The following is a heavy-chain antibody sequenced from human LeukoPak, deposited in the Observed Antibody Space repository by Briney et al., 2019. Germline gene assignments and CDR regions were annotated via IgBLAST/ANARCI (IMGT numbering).Heavy chain of an antibody. V-gene: IGHV4-39*07. CDR2: IYYSGST. D-gene: IGHD3-22*01. CDR3: ARNFMMIVNYFDY. Sequence: PSETLSLTCTVSGGSISSSSYYWGWIRQPPGKGLEWIGSIYYSGSTYYNPSLKSRVTISVDTSKNQFSLKLSSVTAADTAVYYCARNFMMIVNYFDYWGQGTLVTVSS. J-gene: IGHJ4*02. CDR1: GGSISSSSYY.